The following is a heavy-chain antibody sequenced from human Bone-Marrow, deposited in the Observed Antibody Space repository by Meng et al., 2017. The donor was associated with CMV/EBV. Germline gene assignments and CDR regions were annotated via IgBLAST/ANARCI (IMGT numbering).Heavy chain of an antibody. CDR2: IYYSGST. CDR3: ARGWYSSSDY. Sequence: SEPLSLTCTVSGGSISSSSYYWGWIRQPPGKGLEWIGSIYYSGSTYYNPSLKSRVTISVDTSKNQFSLKLSSVTAADTAVYYCARGWYSSSDYWGQGTLVTVSS. CDR1: GGSISSSSYY. J-gene: IGHJ4*02. V-gene: IGHV4-39*07. D-gene: IGHD6-6*01.